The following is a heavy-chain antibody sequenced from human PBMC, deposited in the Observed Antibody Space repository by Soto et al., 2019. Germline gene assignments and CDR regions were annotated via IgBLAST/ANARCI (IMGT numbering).Heavy chain of an antibody. CDR1: GGSISSGGYY. CDR2: IYYSGST. D-gene: IGHD6-13*01. V-gene: IGHV4-31*03. J-gene: IGHJ4*02. Sequence: SETLSLTCTVSGGSISSGGYYWSWIRQHPGKGLEWIGYIYYSGSTYYNPSLKSRVTISVDTSKNQFSLKLSSVTAADTAVYYCARHSSSWDRTPFDYWGQGTLVTVSS. CDR3: ARHSSSWDRTPFDY.